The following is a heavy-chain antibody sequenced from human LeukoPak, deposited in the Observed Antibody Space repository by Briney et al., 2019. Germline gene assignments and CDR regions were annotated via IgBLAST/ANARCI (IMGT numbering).Heavy chain of an antibody. D-gene: IGHD3-22*01. J-gene: IGHJ4*02. V-gene: IGHV4-4*08. CDR1: GGSISSYY. Sequence: SETLSLTCTISGGSISSYYWSWIRQPPGKGLEWIGRIYTSGSTNYNPSLKSRVTISVDTSKNQLSLKLNSVTAADTAVYYCARVAYYDSSGWPDWGQGTLVTVSS. CDR2: IYTSGST. CDR3: ARVAYYDSSGWPD.